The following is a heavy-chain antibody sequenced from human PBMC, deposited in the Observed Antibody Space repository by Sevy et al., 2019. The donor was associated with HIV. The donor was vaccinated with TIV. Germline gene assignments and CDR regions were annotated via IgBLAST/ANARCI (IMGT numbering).Heavy chain of an antibody. J-gene: IGHJ4*02. CDR1: GFTFRNYW. CDR2: IHTDGSSS. Sequence: GGSLRLSCAASGFTFRNYWMHWVRQAPGKGLVSVSYIHTDGSSSYYADYVKDRFTISRDNAQNTLYLQMNSLRAEDTAVYYCARAGIGDFWSGYYGIDHWGQGTLVTVSS. V-gene: IGHV3-74*01. D-gene: IGHD3-3*01. CDR3: ARAGIGDFWSGYYGIDH.